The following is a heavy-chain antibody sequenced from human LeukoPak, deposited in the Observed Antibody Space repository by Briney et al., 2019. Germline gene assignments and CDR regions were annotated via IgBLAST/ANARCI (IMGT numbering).Heavy chain of an antibody. CDR2: ISGSGGNT. CDR1: GLTLSRYA. J-gene: IGHJ4*02. Sequence: SLSLSRAASGLTLSRYAMSGVRQAPGKGLRCVSAISGSGGNTYYADSVKGRFPLSRDNSKNTLYLQMNSLRAEDTAVYFCAKAVSGSHSYQGGDYWGQGTLVTVST. V-gene: IGHV3-23*01. D-gene: IGHD3-16*02. CDR3: AKAVSGSHSYQGGDY.